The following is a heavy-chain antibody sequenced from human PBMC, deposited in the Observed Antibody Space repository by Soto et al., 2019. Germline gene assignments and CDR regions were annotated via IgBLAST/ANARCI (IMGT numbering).Heavy chain of an antibody. Sequence: QITLNESGPTVVRPTETLTLTCRVSGFSLTTSGVGVCWVRQSPGKAPEWLALIYWDDDKRYSESLKSSLTITKDTSKNQVVLTVANLDPTDTATYYCAHRVLRTVFGLVTTTAIYFDFWGQGTQVAVSS. CDR2: IYWDDDK. CDR3: AHRVLRTVFGLVTTTAIYFDF. J-gene: IGHJ4*02. V-gene: IGHV2-5*02. CDR1: GFSLTTSGVG. D-gene: IGHD3-3*01.